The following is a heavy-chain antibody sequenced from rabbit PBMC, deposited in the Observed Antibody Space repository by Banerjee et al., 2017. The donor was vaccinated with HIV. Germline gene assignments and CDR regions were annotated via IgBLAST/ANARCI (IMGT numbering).Heavy chain of an antibody. CDR3: ARDFDF. CDR1: GFDFSSNA. CDR2: IYTGSGST. Sequence: QEQLEESGGDLVKPEGSLTLTCTASGFDFSSNAMCWVRQAPGKGLEWIGCIYTGSGSTYYASWAKGRFTISKTSSTTVTLQMTSLTAADTATYFCARDFDFWGQGTLVT. V-gene: IGHV1S45*01. J-gene: IGHJ6*01.